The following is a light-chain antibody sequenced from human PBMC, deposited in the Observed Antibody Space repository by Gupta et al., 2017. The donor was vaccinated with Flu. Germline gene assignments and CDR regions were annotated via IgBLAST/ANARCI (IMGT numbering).Light chain of an antibody. CDR3: QQRSNWFIT. J-gene: IGKJ5*01. Sequence: EIGLTLSPATLSLSPGERATLSCRASQSVSSYLAWYQQKPGQAPRLLIYDASNRATGIPARFSGSGSGTDFTLTISSLEPEDFAAYYCQQRSNWFITFGQGTRLEIK. CDR1: QSVSSY. CDR2: DAS. V-gene: IGKV3-11*01.